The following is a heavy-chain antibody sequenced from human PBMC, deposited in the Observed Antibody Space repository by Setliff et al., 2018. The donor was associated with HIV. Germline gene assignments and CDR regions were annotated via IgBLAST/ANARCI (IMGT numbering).Heavy chain of an antibody. CDR1: GGNFDTFG. CDR2: IIPLLNTS. Sequence: SVKVSCKASGGNFDTFGFSWVRQAPGQGLEWMGGIIPLLNTSTYIQKFRGRVTITADESTATTYLEINNLTSNDSAIYYCARGRFCGRGGCYEPNWFDPWGQGTLVTVSS. J-gene: IGHJ5*02. CDR3: ARGRFCGRGGCYEPNWFDP. V-gene: IGHV1-69*13. D-gene: IGHD2-15*01.